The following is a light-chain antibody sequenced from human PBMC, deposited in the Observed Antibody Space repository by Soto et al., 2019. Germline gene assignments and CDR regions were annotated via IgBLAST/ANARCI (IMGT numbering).Light chain of an antibody. V-gene: IGLV3-21*01. Sequence: SYELTQPPSVSGAPGKTAGITCGGDNLGSKSVHWYQQKPGQAPVLVIFYDSDRPSGIPERFSGSKSGNTATLTISRVEAGDEADYYCQVWDTSSDHVVFGGGTKVTVL. CDR1: NLGSKS. CDR2: YDS. J-gene: IGLJ2*01. CDR3: QVWDTSSDHVV.